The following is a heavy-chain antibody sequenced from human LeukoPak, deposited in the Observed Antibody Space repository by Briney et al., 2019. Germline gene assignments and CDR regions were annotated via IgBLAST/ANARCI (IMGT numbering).Heavy chain of an antibody. D-gene: IGHD6-13*01. V-gene: IGHV5-10-1*01. Sequence: GESLKISRRGSGYSFTSYWISWVRQMPGRGLEWMGTIDLSDSYTNSSPSFQDHVTISDDKSINTASRQWSSLKASDTAMYYWARRAIYHSSFPLDFWGQGTQVIVSS. CDR2: IDLSDSYT. CDR3: ARRAIYHSSFPLDF. J-gene: IGHJ4*02. CDR1: GYSFTSYW.